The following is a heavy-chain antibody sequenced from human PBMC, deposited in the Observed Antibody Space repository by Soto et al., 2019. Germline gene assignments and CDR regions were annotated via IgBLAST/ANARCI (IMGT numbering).Heavy chain of an antibody. V-gene: IGHV1-69*01. D-gene: IGHD3-3*01. Sequence: QVQLVQSGAEMREPGSLVKLSCKASGGSFNTHSITWVRQAPGQGLERMGGIVPMFGTTNYTQKLQGRLTISADESASTSYMELRSLRSEDTAIYYCARGSYDFWSGPGGFYYDAMDVWGQGTTVTVS. CDR1: GGSFNTHS. J-gene: IGHJ6*02. CDR2: IVPMFGTT. CDR3: ARGSYDFWSGPGGFYYDAMDV.